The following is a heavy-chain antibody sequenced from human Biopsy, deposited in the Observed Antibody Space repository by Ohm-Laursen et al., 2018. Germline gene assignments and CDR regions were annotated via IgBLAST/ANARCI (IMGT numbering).Heavy chain of an antibody. Sequence: SLRLSCAASGVALSGYAMNWVRQAPGKGLEWVSFISSGSSPIYYPDSVKGRFTISRDDAKNSLYLQMNSLRAEDTAVYYCARGRTGGWGQGTLVTVSS. CDR2: ISSGSSPI. D-gene: IGHD1/OR15-1a*01. CDR3: ARGRTGG. V-gene: IGHV3-48*01. J-gene: IGHJ4*02. CDR1: GVALSGYA.